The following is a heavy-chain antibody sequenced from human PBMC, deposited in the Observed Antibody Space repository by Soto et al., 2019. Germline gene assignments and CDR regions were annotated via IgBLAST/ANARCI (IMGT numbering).Heavy chain of an antibody. CDR3: AREALEIIEIELGMDV. CDR1: GYSFSKYY. J-gene: IGHJ6*02. CDR2: INPSDDST. Sequence: ASVKVSCKASGYSFSKYYIHWVRQAPGQGLDWMGVINPSDDSTTYAQKFQGRVTMTRDTSTSTVYMEVNSLRSEDTAVYYCAREALEIIEIELGMDVWGQGTTVTAP. V-gene: IGHV1-46*01.